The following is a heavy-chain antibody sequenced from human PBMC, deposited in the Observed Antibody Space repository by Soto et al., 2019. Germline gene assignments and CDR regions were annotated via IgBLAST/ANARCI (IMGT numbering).Heavy chain of an antibody. Sequence: SETLSLTCTVSGGSISSYYWSWIRQPPGKGLEWIGYIYYSGSTNYNPSLKSRVTISVDMSKNQFSLKLSSVTAADTAVYYCATSSTSGWGRGLDPWGQGTLVTGSS. V-gene: IGHV4-59*01. J-gene: IGHJ5*02. CDR3: ATSSTSGWGRGLDP. CDR2: IYYSGST. D-gene: IGHD6-19*01. CDR1: GGSISSYY.